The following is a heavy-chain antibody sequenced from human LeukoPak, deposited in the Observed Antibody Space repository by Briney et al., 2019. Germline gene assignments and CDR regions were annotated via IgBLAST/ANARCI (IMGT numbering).Heavy chain of an antibody. D-gene: IGHD6-13*01. CDR1: GFTFSSYG. CDR3: AKDVIAAAGPFDY. J-gene: IGHJ4*02. Sequence: GGSLRLSCAASGFTFSSYGIHWARQAPGKGLEWVAVISYDGSNKYYADSVKGRFTISRGNSKNTLYLQMNSLRVEDTAVYYCAKDVIAAAGPFDYWGQGTLVTVSS. V-gene: IGHV3-30*18. CDR2: ISYDGSNK.